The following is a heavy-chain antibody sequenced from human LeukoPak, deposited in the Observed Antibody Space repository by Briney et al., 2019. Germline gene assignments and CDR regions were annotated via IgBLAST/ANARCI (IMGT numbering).Heavy chain of an antibody. D-gene: IGHD5-18*01. CDR1: GFTFSSYS. J-gene: IGHJ4*02. V-gene: IGHV3-30-3*01. Sequence: GGSLRLSCAASGFTFSSYSMHWVRQAPGKGLEWVAVVSYDGTKISYGGSVKGRFTMSRDISKNTLSLQMNSLRPEDTAVYYCARDRIQIWSYVGTFDSWGRGTLVTVSS. CDR3: ARDRIQIWSYVGTFDS. CDR2: VSYDGTKI.